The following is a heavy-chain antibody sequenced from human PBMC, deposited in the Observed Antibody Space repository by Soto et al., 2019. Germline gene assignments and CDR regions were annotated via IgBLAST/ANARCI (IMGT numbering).Heavy chain of an antibody. CDR2: IYYSGRT. D-gene: IGHD3-10*01. CDR1: GGSISSGVYY. V-gene: IGHV4-31*03. CDR3: ARDYGSGVDYYYYGMDV. Sequence: SETLCLTCTVSGGSISSGVYYWSWIRQHPGKGLEWIGYIYYSGRTYYNPSLNSRVTISVDTSKNQFSLKLGSVAAADTAVYDCARDYGSGVDYYYYGMDVWGQGTTVTVS. J-gene: IGHJ6*02.